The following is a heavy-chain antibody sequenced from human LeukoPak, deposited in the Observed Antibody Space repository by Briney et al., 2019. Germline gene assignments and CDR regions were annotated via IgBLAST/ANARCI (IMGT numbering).Heavy chain of an antibody. Sequence: ASVKVSCKASGGTFISYAVSWVRQAPGQGLEWMGGIIPIFGTANYAQKFQGRVTITTDESTSTAYMELSSLRSEDTAVYYCATITMVRGVDYWGQGTLVTVSS. D-gene: IGHD3-10*01. J-gene: IGHJ4*02. V-gene: IGHV1-69*05. CDR2: IIPIFGTA. CDR3: ATITMVRGVDY. CDR1: GGTFISYA.